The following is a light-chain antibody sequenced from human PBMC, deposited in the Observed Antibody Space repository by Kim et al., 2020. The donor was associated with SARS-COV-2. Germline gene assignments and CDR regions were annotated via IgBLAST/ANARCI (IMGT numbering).Light chain of an antibody. CDR2: EVS. J-gene: IGLJ2*01. CDR3: YSYVV. CDR1: SRDGGSYNL. Sequence: VAGTPGLSMAISGPGTSRDGGSYNLVSWYQRQPGKAPKLMIYEVSKRPSGVSNRVSGSKSGNTAALTIAGLQADDGADYYCYSYVVVGGGTQLTVL. V-gene: IGLV2-23*02.